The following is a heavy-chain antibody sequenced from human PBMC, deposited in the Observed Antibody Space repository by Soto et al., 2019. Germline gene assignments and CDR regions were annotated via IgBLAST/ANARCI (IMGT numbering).Heavy chain of an antibody. CDR3: ARRGAPEYYYYGMDV. Sequence: GGSLRLSCAASGSTFSSYAVSWVRQAPGKGLEWVSDISGSGGSTYHADSVKGRFTISRDKSKNTLYLQMNSLRAGDTAVYYCARRGAPEYYYYGMDVWGQGTTVTVSS. CDR1: GSTFSSYA. J-gene: IGHJ6*02. CDR2: ISGSGGST. V-gene: IGHV3-23*01. D-gene: IGHD1-26*01.